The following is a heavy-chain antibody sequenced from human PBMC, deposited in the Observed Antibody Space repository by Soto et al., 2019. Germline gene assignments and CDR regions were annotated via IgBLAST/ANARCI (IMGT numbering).Heavy chain of an antibody. V-gene: IGHV1-3*04. CDR2: INTGSSNT. D-gene: IGHD3-9*01. J-gene: IGHJ4*02. CDR3: ASAMPTAGYIYFDK. CDR1: GYTFTSYG. Sequence: QVDLVQSGAEVKEPGASVRISCEASGYTFTSYGIHWVRQAPGQRLEGMGWINTGSSNTRYSPEYQARVTITRDTCASTAYMELNSLTSEDTAVYCCASAMPTAGYIYFDKWCQGTLVTVSS.